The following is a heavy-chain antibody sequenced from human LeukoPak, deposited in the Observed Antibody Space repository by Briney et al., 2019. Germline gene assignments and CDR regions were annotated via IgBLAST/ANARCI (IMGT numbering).Heavy chain of an antibody. V-gene: IGHV3-23*01. Sequence: PGGPLRLSCAASGFTFSIYAMSWVRQAPGEGLQWVSSITSSGDGTYYADSVKGRFTISRDNSENMLYLQMNSLRVEDTAVYFCAKDRPNYYGSNGHYYRRDGDYWGQGTLVTVSS. D-gene: IGHD3-22*01. CDR3: AKDRPNYYGSNGHYYRRDGDY. CDR1: GFTFSIYA. CDR2: ITSSGDGT. J-gene: IGHJ4*02.